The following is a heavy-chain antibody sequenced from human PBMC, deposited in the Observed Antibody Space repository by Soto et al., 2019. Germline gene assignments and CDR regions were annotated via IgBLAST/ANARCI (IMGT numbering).Heavy chain of an antibody. J-gene: IGHJ4*02. D-gene: IGHD2-2*01. Sequence: GGSLRLSCAASGFTFASYTMTWVRQAPGKGLEWVSTINSGGVTTYYSDSVKGRFTISRDSPKNTLFLLMTSLRAEDTAVYYCAKSGGPPASLDVYFDYWGQGTLVTVSS. CDR2: INSGGVTT. CDR1: GFTFASYT. CDR3: AKSGGPPASLDVYFDY. V-gene: IGHV3-23*01.